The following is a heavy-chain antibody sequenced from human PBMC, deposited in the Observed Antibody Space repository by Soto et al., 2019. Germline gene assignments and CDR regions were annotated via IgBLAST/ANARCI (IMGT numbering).Heavy chain of an antibody. J-gene: IGHJ4*02. CDR1: GFTFSSYA. D-gene: IGHD7-27*01. Sequence: VQLLESGGGLVQPGGSLRLSCAASGFTFSSYAMSWIRQPPGKGLEWIGEINHSGSTNYNPSLKSRVTISVDTSKNQFSLKLSSVTAADTAVYYCVWGIDYWGQGTLVTVSS. CDR3: VWGIDY. CDR2: INHSGST. V-gene: IGHV4-34*08.